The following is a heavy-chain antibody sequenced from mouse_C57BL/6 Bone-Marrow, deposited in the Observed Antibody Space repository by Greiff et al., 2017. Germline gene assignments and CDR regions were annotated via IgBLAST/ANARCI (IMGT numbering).Heavy chain of an antibody. CDR1: GYTFTSYG. Sequence: VQLQQSGAELARPGASVKLSCKASGYTFTSYGISWVKQRTGQGLEWIGEIYPRSGNTYYNEKFKGKATLTADKSSSTAFMELRILTSEDSAVYFCARTRDYSGPFAYWGQGALVTVAA. D-gene: IGHD1-1*01. CDR2: IYPRSGNT. V-gene: IGHV1-81*01. CDR3: ARTRDYSGPFAY. J-gene: IGHJ3*01.